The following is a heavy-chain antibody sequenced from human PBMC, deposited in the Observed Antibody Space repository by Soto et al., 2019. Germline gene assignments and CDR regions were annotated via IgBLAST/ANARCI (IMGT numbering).Heavy chain of an antibody. CDR1: GFTFDDDG. CDR3: AREVGSSWHDTWYFDY. J-gene: IGHJ4*02. CDR2: INWKGGST. D-gene: IGHD6-13*01. V-gene: IGHV3-20*04. Sequence: EVQLVESGGGVVRPGGSLRLSCAASGFTFDDDGMSWVRQAPGKGLEWVSGINWKGGSTGYADAVKGRCTISRDNAKKSLYLQMNSLRAEYTAWYYCAREVGSSWHDTWYFDYRGQGTLVTLSS.